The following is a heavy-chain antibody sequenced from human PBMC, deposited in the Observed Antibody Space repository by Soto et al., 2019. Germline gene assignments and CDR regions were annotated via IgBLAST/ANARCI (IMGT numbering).Heavy chain of an antibody. V-gene: IGHV1-46*01. Sequence: GPSVKVSCKASGYTFTSYYMHWVRQAPGQGLEWMGIINPSGGSTSYAQKFQGRVTMTRDTSTSTVYMELSSLRSEDTAVYYCARGDEYGLNYYYGMDVWGQGTTVTVSS. CDR2: INPSGGST. D-gene: IGHD4-17*01. CDR1: GYTFTSYY. J-gene: IGHJ6*02. CDR3: ARGDEYGLNYYYGMDV.